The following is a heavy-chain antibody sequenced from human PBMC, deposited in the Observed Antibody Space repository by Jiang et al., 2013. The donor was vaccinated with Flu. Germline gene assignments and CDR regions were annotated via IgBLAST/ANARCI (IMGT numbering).Heavy chain of an antibody. V-gene: IGHV4-31*03. Sequence: QLVESGPGLVKPSQTLSLTCTVSGGSISSGGYYWTWVRRRPGKGLEWIGYIYNSGSTFYSPSLQGRLAISLDTSKNQFSLRLTSVTAADTAIYHCARGDYAGFLDHWGQGTLVTVSS. CDR1: GGSISSGGYY. J-gene: IGHJ4*02. CDR3: ARGDYAGFLDH. D-gene: IGHD2-21*02. CDR2: IYNSGST.